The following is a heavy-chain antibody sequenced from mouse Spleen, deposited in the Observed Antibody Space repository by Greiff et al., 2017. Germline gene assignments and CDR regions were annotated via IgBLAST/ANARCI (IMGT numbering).Heavy chain of an antibody. CDR3: ARHAYRYYAMDY. J-gene: IGHJ4*01. D-gene: IGHD2-14*01. CDR1: GFTFSSYA. V-gene: IGHV5-9*04. CDR2: ISSGGGNT. Sequence: DVKLVESGGGLVKRGGSLKLSCAASGFTFSSYAMSWVRQTPEKRLEWVATISSGGGNTYYPDSVKGRFTISRDNAKNTLYLQMSSLKSEDTAMYYCARHAYRYYAMDYWGQGTSVTVSS.